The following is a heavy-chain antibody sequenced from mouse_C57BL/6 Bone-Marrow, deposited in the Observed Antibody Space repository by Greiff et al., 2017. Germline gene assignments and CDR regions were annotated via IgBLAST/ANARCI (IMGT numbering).Heavy chain of an antibody. CDR2: YPGSGNTY. D-gene: IGHD1-1*01. Sequence: VQLQQSGPELVKPGASVKMSCKASGYTFTDYYMHWVKQKPGKGLEWIGEIYPGSGNTYYNEKFKGKATLTADTSSSTAYMQLSSLTSEDSAVYFCARGGYYYYAMDYWGQGTSVTVSS. V-gene: IGHV1-83*01. CDR1: YTFTDYYM. CDR3: RGGYYYYAMDY. J-gene: IGHJ4*01.